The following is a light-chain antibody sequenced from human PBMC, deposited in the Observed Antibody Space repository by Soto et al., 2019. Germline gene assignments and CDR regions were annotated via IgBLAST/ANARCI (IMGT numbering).Light chain of an antibody. V-gene: IGLV2-14*01. CDR1: SSDIGAYDY. J-gene: IGLJ1*01. CDR3: ISYTSSSTVGV. Sequence: QSALTQPASVSGSPGQSITVSCTGTSSDIGAYDYVSWYQQHPGKAPQVIISEVSKRPSGVSHRFSGSKSGNTASLTISGLQAEDEADYYCISYTSSSTVGVFGTGTKVTVL. CDR2: EVS.